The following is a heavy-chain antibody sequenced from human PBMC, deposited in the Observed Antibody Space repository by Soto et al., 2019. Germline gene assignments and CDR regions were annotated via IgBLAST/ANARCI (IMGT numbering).Heavy chain of an antibody. CDR2: IYYSGST. CDR1: GGSISSSSYY. J-gene: IGHJ4*02. Sequence: SETLCLTCTVSGGSISSSSYYWGWIRQPPGKGLEWIGSIYYSGSTYYNPSLKSRVTISVDTSKNQFSLKLSSVTAADTAMYYCARTYCSSTTCYDLFDSWGQGTLVTVSS. CDR3: ARTYCSSTTCYDLFDS. D-gene: IGHD2-2*01. V-gene: IGHV4-39*07.